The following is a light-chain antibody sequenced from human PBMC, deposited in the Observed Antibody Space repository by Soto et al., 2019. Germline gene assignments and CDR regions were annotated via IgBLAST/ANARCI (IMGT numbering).Light chain of an antibody. CDR3: QSYDSSLSVYV. Sequence: VLTQPPSVSGAPGQRITISCTGSSSNIGAGYDVHWYQQLPGTAPKLLIYGVTNRPSGVPDRFSGSKSGTSASLAITGLQAEHAADYYCQSYDSSLSVYVFGTGTKVTVL. V-gene: IGLV1-40*01. J-gene: IGLJ1*01. CDR2: GVT. CDR1: SSNIGAGYD.